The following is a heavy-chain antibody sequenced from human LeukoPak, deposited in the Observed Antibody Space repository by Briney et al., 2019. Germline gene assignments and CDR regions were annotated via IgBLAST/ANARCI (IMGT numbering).Heavy chain of an antibody. CDR1: SGSFSGCY. CDR2: INHSGST. V-gene: IGHV4-34*01. CDR3: ARYIGSGSYYNAIDY. D-gene: IGHD3-10*01. Sequence: SEALSLTCAVYSGSFSGCYWSWIRQPPGKRLEWIGEINHSGSTNYNPSLKSRVTISVDTSKNQFSLKLSSVTAADTAVYYCARYIGSGSYYNAIDYWGQGTLVTVSS. J-gene: IGHJ4*02.